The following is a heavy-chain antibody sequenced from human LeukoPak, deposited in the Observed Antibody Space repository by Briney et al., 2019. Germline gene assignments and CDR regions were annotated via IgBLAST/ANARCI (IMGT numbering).Heavy chain of an antibody. CDR3: ARGDYYGTRDY. J-gene: IGHJ4*02. CDR2: IYYSGST. Sequence: PSETLSLTCTVSGGSISSYYWSWIRQPPGKGLEWIGYIYYSGSTNYNPSLKSRVTISVDTSKNQFSLKLSPVTAADTAVYYCARGDYYGTRDYWGQGTLVTVSS. CDR1: GGSISSYY. V-gene: IGHV4-59*01. D-gene: IGHD3-10*01.